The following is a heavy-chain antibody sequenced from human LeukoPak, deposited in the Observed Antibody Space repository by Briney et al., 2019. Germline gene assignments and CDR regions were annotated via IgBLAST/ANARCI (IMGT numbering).Heavy chain of an antibody. J-gene: IGHJ4*02. V-gene: IGHV4-39*01. CDR1: GGPISSSSYY. D-gene: IGHD2-15*01. CDR2: IFYNGST. CDR3: ARQGGYYSGRSRSYYFDY. Sequence: SETLSLTCTVSGGPISSSSYYWGWIRQPPGKGLEWIGNIFYNGSTYYNPSLKSRVTIFVDTSKTQFSLKLNSVTAADTAVYYCARQGGYYSGRSRSYYFDYWGQGALVTVSS.